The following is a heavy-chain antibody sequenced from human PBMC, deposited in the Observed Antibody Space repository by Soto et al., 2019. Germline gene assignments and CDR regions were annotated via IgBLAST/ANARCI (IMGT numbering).Heavy chain of an antibody. D-gene: IGHD1-26*01. CDR2: INGGNGNT. CDR1: RNGVPNYS. CDR3: ARDDSGFSGSHYIDYFDF. J-gene: IGHJ4*03. V-gene: IGHV1-3*01. Sequence: GVSVKVSSKDSRNGVPNYSLYWLHQDPGQRIEWMGWINGGNGNTYYSENFQGRVTFTRDTSAGTVYMQLSSLTSEDTAVYYCARDDSGFSGSHYIDYFDFWGQGALVTVSS.